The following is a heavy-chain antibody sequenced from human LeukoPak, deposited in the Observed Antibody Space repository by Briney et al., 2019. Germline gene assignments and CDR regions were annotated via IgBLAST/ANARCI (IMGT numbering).Heavy chain of an antibody. J-gene: IGHJ4*02. CDR2: IYISGST. Sequence: SETLSLTCTVSGGSISNYYWSWIRQPAGKGLEWIGRIYISGSTNYNPSLKSRVTMSVDTSKNQFSLKLSSVTAADTAVYYCARGHCSGGSCYFPLDYWGQGTLVTVSS. CDR1: GGSISNYY. CDR3: ARGHCSGGSCYFPLDY. V-gene: IGHV4-4*07. D-gene: IGHD2-15*01.